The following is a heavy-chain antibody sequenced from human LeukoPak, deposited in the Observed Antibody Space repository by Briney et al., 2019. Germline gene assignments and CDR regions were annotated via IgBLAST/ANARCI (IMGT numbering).Heavy chain of an antibody. CDR3: AKDMSRIGYCSSTSCQSYAFDT. D-gene: IGHD2-2*01. CDR2: ISWNSGSI. CDR1: GFTFDDYA. J-gene: IGHJ3*02. Sequence: GRSLRLSCAASGFTFDDYAMHWVRQAPGKGLEWVSGISWNSGSIGYADSVKGRFTISRDNAKNSLYLQMNSLRAEDTALYYCAKDMSRIGYCSSTSCQSYAFDTWGQGTMVTVSS. V-gene: IGHV3-9*01.